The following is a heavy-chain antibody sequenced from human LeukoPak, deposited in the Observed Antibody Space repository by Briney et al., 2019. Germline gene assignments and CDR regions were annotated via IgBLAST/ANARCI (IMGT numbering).Heavy chain of an antibody. CDR3: ARDSPAGTSWRSEPTFDY. V-gene: IGHV4-39*01. Sequence: SETLSLTCTVSGGSISSSNHFWGWIRQPPGKGLEWIGTTSHSGSTYYNPSLKSRVTISVDTSKDQFSLNLRSVIATDTAVYYCARDSPAGTSWRSEPTFDYWGQGTLVTVTS. D-gene: IGHD2-2*01. J-gene: IGHJ4*02. CDR2: TSHSGST. CDR1: GGSISSSNHF.